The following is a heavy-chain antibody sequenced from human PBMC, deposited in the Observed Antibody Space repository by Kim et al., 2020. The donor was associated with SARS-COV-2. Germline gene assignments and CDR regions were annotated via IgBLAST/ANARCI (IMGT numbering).Heavy chain of an antibody. CDR2: ISAYNGNT. CDR1: GYTFTSYG. Sequence: ASVKVSCKASGYTFTSYGISWVRQAPGQGLEWMGWISAYNGNTNYAQKLQGRVTMTTDTSTSTAYMELRSLRSDDTAVYYCARVLRAGYYDFWTGGNWFDPWGQGTLVTVSS. CDR3: ARVLRAGYYDFWTGGNWFDP. V-gene: IGHV1-18*01. J-gene: IGHJ5*02. D-gene: IGHD3-3*01.